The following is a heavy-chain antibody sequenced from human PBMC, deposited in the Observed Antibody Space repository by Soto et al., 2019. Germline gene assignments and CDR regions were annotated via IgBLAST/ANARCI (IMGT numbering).Heavy chain of an antibody. CDR3: AKDPHEFASFFFYGMDV. CDR2: IRNKANSYAT. V-gene: IGHV3-73*02. D-gene: IGHD2-15*01. Sequence: EVQLVESGGGLVQPGGSLKLSCAASGFTFSGSSMHWVRQASGKGLEWVGRIRNKANSYATAYAASVKGRFTISRDDSKNTAYLQMNSLKTEDTAVYYCAKDPHEFASFFFYGMDVWGQGTTVTVSS. J-gene: IGHJ6*02. CDR1: GFTFSGSS.